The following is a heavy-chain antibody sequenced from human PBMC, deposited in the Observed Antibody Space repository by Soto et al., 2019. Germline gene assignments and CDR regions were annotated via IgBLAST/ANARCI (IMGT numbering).Heavy chain of an antibody. D-gene: IGHD4-17*01. CDR3: AHSVTTAYYFDY. V-gene: IGHV2-5*02. CDR1: GFSLITSGVN. CDR2: IYWDDDK. J-gene: IGHJ4*02. Sequence: QITLKESGPPLVKPTQTLTLTCTFSGFSLITSGVNVGWIRQPPGKALEWLALIYWDDDKRYSPSLKSRLTNHQDPPQNPVVPNMTHLDPVETATYYCAHSVTTAYYFDYWGQGTLVTVSS.